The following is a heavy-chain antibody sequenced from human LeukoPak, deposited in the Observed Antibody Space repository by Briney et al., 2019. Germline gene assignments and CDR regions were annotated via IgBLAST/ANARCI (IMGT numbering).Heavy chain of an antibody. V-gene: IGHV1-18*01. CDR1: GYTFTSYG. CDR2: ISAYNGNT. D-gene: IGHD4-11*01. Sequence: ASVKVSCKASGYTFTSYGISWVRQAPGQGFEWMGWISAYNGNTNYAQKLQGRVTMTTDTSTSTAYMELRSLRSDDTAVYYCARSHFFDYSNYYYYYMDVWGKGTTVTVSS. CDR3: ARSHFFDYSNYYYYYMDV. J-gene: IGHJ6*03.